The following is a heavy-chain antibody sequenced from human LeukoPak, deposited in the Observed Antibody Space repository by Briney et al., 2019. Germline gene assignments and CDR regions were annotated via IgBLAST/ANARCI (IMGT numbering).Heavy chain of an antibody. Sequence: GGSLRLSCAASGFTFTSHVMSWVRQAPGKGLEWVSTITGGGGSTYYADSVKGRFTISRDNSKNTLFLQMNSLRAEDTAVYYCATLSLVRGVTNVPWGQGTLVTVSS. J-gene: IGHJ5*02. V-gene: IGHV3-23*01. CDR3: ATLSLVRGVTNVP. CDR2: ITGGGGST. D-gene: IGHD3-10*01. CDR1: GFTFTSHV.